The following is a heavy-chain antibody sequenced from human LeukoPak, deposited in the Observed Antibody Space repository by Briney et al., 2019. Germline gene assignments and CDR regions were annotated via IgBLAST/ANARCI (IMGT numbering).Heavy chain of an antibody. CDR3: AKVIDYGGNPWGAFDI. V-gene: IGHV3-30*18. D-gene: IGHD4-23*01. CDR1: GFTFSSYG. Sequence: TGGSLRLSCAASGFTFSSYGMHWVRQAPGKGLEWVAVISYDGSNKYYADSVKGRFTISRDNSKNTLYLQMNSLRAEDTAVYYCAKVIDYGGNPWGAFDIWGQGTMVTVSS. CDR2: ISYDGSNK. J-gene: IGHJ3*02.